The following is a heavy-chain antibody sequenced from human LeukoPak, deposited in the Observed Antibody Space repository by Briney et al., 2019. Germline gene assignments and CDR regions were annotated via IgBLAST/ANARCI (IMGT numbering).Heavy chain of an antibody. V-gene: IGHV3-23*01. Sequence: GGSLRLSCVASGFTFSSYAMSWVRQAPGKGLEWVSAISGRAGTTHYADSVKGRFTISRDNSKNTLYLQMNSLRAEDTAVYYCASERRYFDWLPGGLDYWGQGTLVTVSS. D-gene: IGHD3-9*01. CDR3: ASERRYFDWLPGGLDY. CDR1: GFTFSSYA. J-gene: IGHJ4*02. CDR2: ISGRAGTT.